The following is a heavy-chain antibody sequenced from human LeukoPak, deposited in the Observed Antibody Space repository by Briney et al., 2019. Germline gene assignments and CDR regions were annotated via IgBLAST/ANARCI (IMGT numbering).Heavy chain of an antibody. CDR3: ARGDSGYAFDY. Sequence: SETLSLTCTVSGGSISSYYWSWIRQPAGKGLEWIGEINHSGSTNYNPSLKSRVTISVDTSKNQFSLKLSSVTAADTAVYYCARGDSGYAFDYWGQGTLVTVSS. CDR2: INHSGST. D-gene: IGHD5-12*01. V-gene: IGHV4-34*01. J-gene: IGHJ4*02. CDR1: GGSISSYY.